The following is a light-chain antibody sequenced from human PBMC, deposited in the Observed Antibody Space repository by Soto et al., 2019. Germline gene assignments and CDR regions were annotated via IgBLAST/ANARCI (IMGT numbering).Light chain of an antibody. CDR3: PQRDRWPTT. CDR1: QSVSSSY. CDR2: GAS. V-gene: IGKV3D-20*02. J-gene: IGKJ5*01. Sequence: EIELAQSPATLSLSPGERATLSCRASQSVSSSYLAWYQQKPGQAPRLLIYGASNRATGIPDRFSGSGSGTDFTLXISRLEPEDFAVYXXPQRDRWPTTFAQGTRLEIK.